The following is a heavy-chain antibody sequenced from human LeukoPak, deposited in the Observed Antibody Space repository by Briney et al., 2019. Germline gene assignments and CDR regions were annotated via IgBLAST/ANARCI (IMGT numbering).Heavy chain of an antibody. CDR2: IIPIFGTA. Sequence: SVKVSCKASEGTFSSYAISWVRQAPGQGLEWMGGIIPIFGTANYAQKFQGRVTITADESTSTAYMELSSLRSEDTAVYYCARGNQPGGDYSAFDIWGQGTMVTVSS. CDR1: EGTFSSYA. D-gene: IGHD4-17*01. J-gene: IGHJ3*02. CDR3: ARGNQPGGDYSAFDI. V-gene: IGHV1-69*13.